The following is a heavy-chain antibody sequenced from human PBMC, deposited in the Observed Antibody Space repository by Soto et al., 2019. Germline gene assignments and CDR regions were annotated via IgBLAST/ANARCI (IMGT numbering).Heavy chain of an antibody. J-gene: IGHJ6*02. CDR1: GGSFSGYY. CDR2: INHSGST. D-gene: IGHD3-3*01. Sequence: SETLSLTCAVYGGSFSGYYWSWIRQPPGKGLEWIGEINHSGSTNYNPSLKSRVTISVDTSKNQFSLKLSSVTAADTAVYYCARGNPPPYYDFWSGYLNVYYYGMDVWGQGTTVPVSS. CDR3: ARGNPPPYYDFWSGYLNVYYYGMDV. V-gene: IGHV4-34*01.